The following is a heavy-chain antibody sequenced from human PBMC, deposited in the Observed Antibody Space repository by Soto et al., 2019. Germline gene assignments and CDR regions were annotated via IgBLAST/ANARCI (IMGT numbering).Heavy chain of an antibody. CDR3: ARGERQQQRDY. D-gene: IGHD6-13*01. V-gene: IGHV4-4*02. Sequence: QVQLQESGPGLVKPSGTLSLTCAVSGDSISSDKWWSWVRQPPGKGLEWIGEIHHSGNSNYNPSLESRLLISLDKSQTQFSLKLSSVTDADTAVYYCARGERQQQRDYWGQGTLVTVSS. CDR1: GDSISSDKW. CDR2: IHHSGNS. J-gene: IGHJ4*02.